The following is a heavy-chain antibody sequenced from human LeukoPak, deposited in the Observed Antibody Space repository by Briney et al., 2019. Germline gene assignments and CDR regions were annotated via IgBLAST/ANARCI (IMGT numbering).Heavy chain of an antibody. CDR2: INPNSGGT. D-gene: IGHD3-9*01. J-gene: IGHJ5*02. CDR3: ARDHYDILTGFRFDP. V-gene: IGHV1-2*02. CDR1: GYTFTGYY. Sequence: ASVKVSCKASGYTFTGYYMHWVRQAPGQGLEWMGWINPNSGGTNYAQKFQGRVTMTRDTSISTAYMELSRLRSDDTAVYYCARDHYDILTGFRFDPWGQGTLVTVSS.